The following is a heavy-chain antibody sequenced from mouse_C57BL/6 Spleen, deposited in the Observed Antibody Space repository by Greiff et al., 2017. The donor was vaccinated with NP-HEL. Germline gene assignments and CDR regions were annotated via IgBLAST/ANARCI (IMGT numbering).Heavy chain of an antibody. CDR1: GFTFTDYY. CDR3: ARYTNWDYFDY. D-gene: IGHD4-1*01. Sequence: DVKLVESGGGLVQPGGSLSLSCAASGFTFTDYYMSWVRQPPGKALEWLGFIRNKANGYTTAYSASVKGRFTISRDTSQSILYLQMNALRAEDSATYYCARYTNWDYFDYWGQGTTLTVSS. V-gene: IGHV7-3*01. J-gene: IGHJ2*01. CDR2: IRNKANGYTT.